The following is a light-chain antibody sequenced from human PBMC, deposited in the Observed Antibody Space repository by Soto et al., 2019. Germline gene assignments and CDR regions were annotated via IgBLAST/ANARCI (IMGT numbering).Light chain of an antibody. CDR1: QSDSSSY. Sequence: EIVLTQSPGTLSLSPGERATLSCSASQSDSSSYLAWYQQKPGQAPRLLIYGASSRATGIPDRFSGSGSGTDFTLTISRLAPEDFAVYYCQQYTRSPLFGPGTKVDIK. V-gene: IGKV3-20*01. J-gene: IGKJ3*01. CDR3: QQYTRSPL. CDR2: GAS.